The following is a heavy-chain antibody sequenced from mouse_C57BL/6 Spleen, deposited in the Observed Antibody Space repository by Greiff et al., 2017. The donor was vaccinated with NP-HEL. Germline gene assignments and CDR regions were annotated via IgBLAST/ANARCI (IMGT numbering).Heavy chain of an antibody. D-gene: IGHD1-1*02. CDR3: ARDQGSYGGYFDV. V-gene: IGHV5-16*01. CDR2: INYDGSST. J-gene: IGHJ1*03. Sequence: EVKLVESEGGLVQPGSSMKLSCTASGFTFSDYYMAWVRQVPEKGLEWVANINYDGSSTYYLDSLKSRFIISRDNAKNILYLQMSSLKSEDTATYYCARDQGSYGGYFDVWGTGTTVTVSS. CDR1: GFTFSDYY.